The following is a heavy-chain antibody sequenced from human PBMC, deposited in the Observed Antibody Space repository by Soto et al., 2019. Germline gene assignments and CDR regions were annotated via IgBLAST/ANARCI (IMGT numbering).Heavy chain of an antibody. Sequence: PSETLSLTCTVSGGSISSYYWSWIRQPPGKGLEWIGYIYYSGSTNYNPSLKSRVTISVDTSKNQFSLKLSSVTAADTAVYYCARVGAAAASPFFDYWGQGTLVTVS. CDR1: GGSISSYY. V-gene: IGHV4-59*01. J-gene: IGHJ4*02. D-gene: IGHD2-15*01. CDR3: ARVGAAAASPFFDY. CDR2: IYYSGST.